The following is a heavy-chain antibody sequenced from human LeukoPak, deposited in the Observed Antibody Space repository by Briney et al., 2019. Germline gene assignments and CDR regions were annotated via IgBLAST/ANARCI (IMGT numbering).Heavy chain of an antibody. J-gene: IGHJ4*02. D-gene: IGHD5-18*01. Sequence: PGGSLRLSCAASGFTVSSNYMGWVRQAPGKGLEWVSVIYSGGSTYYADSVKGRFTISRDNSKNTLYLQMNSLRAEDTAVYYCARGLYSYGYAFDYWGQGTLVTVSS. CDR3: ARGLYSYGYAFDY. CDR1: GFTVSSNY. V-gene: IGHV3-53*01. CDR2: IYSGGST.